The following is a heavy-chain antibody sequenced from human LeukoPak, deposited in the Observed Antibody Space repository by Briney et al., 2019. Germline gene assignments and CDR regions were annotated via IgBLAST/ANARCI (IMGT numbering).Heavy chain of an antibody. CDR1: GGYIITSGHY. V-gene: IGHV4-39*01. D-gene: IGHD2-2*01. CDR3: ARLEPSLVVPAALADY. Sequence: SETLSLTCTVSGGYIITSGHYWGWIRQPPGKGLEWIGSIYYSGSTYYNPSLKSRVTISVDTSKNQFSLKLSSVTAADTAVYYCARLEPSLVVPAALADYWGQGTLATVSS. CDR2: IYYSGST. J-gene: IGHJ4*02.